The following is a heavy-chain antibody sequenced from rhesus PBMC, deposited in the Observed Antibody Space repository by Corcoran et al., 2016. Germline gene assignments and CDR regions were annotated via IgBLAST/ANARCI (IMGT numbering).Heavy chain of an antibody. CDR3: AKEYDSGGWSFDY. D-gene: IGHD6-37*01. J-gene: IGHJ4*01. Sequence: EVQLVQSGAEVKRPGESLKISCKTSGDSFTSYWFIWGRQRPGKGLEWMGAIDPSDSDTRYSPSFQGQVPISADKSISTTYLQWSSLKASDSATYYCAKEYDSGGWSFDYWGQGVLVTVSS. V-gene: IGHV5-2*01. CDR1: GDSFTSYW. CDR2: IDPSDSDT.